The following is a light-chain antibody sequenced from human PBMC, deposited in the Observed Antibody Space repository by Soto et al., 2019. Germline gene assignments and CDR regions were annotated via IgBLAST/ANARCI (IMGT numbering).Light chain of an antibody. V-gene: IGKV3-11*01. CDR3: QQRNNWPLT. J-gene: IGKJ4*01. CDR1: QSLNSH. Sequence: EIVLTQSPATLSLSPGAGATLSCRASQSLNSHLAWYQQKAGQAPRLLIYDASNRAPGVPARFSGSGSGTDFTLTISSLEPEDFAVYYCQQRNNWPLTFGGGTKLDIK. CDR2: DAS.